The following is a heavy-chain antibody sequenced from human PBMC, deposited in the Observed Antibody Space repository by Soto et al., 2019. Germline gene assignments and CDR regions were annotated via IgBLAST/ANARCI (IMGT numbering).Heavy chain of an antibody. D-gene: IGHD3-3*01. CDR1: GFTFSSYE. CDR3: ARADGVVIIRGMDV. CDR2: ISSSGSTI. V-gene: IGHV3-48*03. J-gene: IGHJ6*02. Sequence: EVQLVESGGGLVQPGGSLRLSCAASGFTFSSYEMNWVRQAPGKGLEWVSYISSSGSTIYYADSVKGRFTISRDNAKNSLYMQMNRLRAEDTAVYYCARADGVVIIRGMDVWGQGTTVTVSS.